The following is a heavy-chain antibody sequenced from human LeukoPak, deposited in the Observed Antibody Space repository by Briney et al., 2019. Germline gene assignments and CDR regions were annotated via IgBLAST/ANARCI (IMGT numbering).Heavy chain of an antibody. CDR1: GFIFSSYW. J-gene: IGHJ2*01. D-gene: IGHD6-19*01. CDR2: INSDGSST. V-gene: IGHV3-74*01. CDR3: ARGVAGTWYFDL. Sequence: GGSLRLSCAASGFIFSSYWMHWVRQAPGKGLVWVSHINSDGSSTSYADSVKGRFTMSRDNAENTLYLQTNSLRAEDTAVYYCARGVAGTWYFDLWGRGTLVTVSS.